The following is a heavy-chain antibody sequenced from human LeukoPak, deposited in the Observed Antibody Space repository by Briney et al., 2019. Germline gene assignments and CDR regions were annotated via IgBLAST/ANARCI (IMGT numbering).Heavy chain of an antibody. D-gene: IGHD4-23*01. CDR3: ARDTAVSDFDY. CDR2: ISYDGSNK. V-gene: IGHV3-30*03. CDR1: GFTFSSYG. J-gene: IGHJ4*02. Sequence: GRSLRLSCAASGFTFSSYGMHWVRQAPGKGLEWVAVISYDGSNKYYADSVKGRFTISRDNSKNTLYLQMNSLRAEDTAVYYCARDTAVSDFDYWGRGTLVTVSS.